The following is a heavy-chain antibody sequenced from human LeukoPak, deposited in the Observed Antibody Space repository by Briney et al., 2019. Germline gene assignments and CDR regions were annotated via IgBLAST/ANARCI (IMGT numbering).Heavy chain of an antibody. J-gene: IGHJ4*02. CDR2: IYHSGST. CDR1: GGSISSSNW. D-gene: IGHD3-10*01. CDR3: ARDAYYYGSESYFFDF. V-gene: IGHV4-4*02. Sequence: SETLSLTCAVSGGSISSSNWWSWVRQPPGKGPEWIGEIYHSGSTNYNPSLKSRVTMSVDMSKNQFSLKLSSVTAADTAVYYCARDAYYYGSESYFFDFWGQGTLVTVSS.